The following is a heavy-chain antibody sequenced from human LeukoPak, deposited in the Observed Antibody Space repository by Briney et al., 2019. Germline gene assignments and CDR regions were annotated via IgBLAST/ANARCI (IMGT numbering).Heavy chain of an antibody. CDR2: MNPNSGNT. V-gene: IGHV1-8*01. CDR1: GYTFTSYD. Sequence: SVKVSCKASGYTFTSYDINWVRQATGQGLEWIGWMNPNSGNTGYAQKLQRRVTMTRNTSISTAYMELSSLRSEDTAVYYCARGWGFEDIVVVPAAPYYYGMDVWGRGTTVTVSS. D-gene: IGHD2-2*01. J-gene: IGHJ6*02. CDR3: ARGWGFEDIVVVPAAPYYYGMDV.